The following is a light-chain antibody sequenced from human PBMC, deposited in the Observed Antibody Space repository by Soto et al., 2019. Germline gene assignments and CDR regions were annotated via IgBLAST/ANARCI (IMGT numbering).Light chain of an antibody. CDR2: DAS. CDR1: QSITTY. V-gene: IGKV1-39*01. J-gene: IGKJ1*01. CDR3: QQSRA. Sequence: DIQMTQSPSSLSASVGDRVTITCRASQSITTYLNWYQQKPGKAPKLLFYDASSLESGVPSRFSGSGSGTDFTLTISSLQPEDFATYYCQQSRACGQGTKVEIK.